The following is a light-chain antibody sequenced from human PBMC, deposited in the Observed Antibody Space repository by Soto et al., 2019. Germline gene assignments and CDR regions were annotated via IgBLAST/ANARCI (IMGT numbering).Light chain of an antibody. CDR1: QSVSIN. CDR2: GAS. V-gene: IGKV3-15*01. Sequence: EIVMTQSPATLSVSPGGRATLSCRASQSVSINLAWYQQKPGQAPRLLIYGASTRAIGIPARFSGSGSATEFTLTISSLQSEDFAVYYCQQYNNWPPYTFGQGTKLEIK. CDR3: QQYNNWPPYT. J-gene: IGKJ2*01.